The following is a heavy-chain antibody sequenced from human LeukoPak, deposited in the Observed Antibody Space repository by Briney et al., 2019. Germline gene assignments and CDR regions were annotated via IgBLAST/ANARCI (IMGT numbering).Heavy chain of an antibody. CDR1: GFTFSSYG. CDR2: IRYDGSNK. CDR3: AKNLYYYDSSGHLFDY. J-gene: IGHJ4*02. D-gene: IGHD3-22*01. V-gene: IGHV3-30*02. Sequence: GGSLRLSCAASGFTFSSYGMHWVRQAPGKGLEWVAFIRYDGSNKYYADSVKGRFAISRDNSKNTLYLQMNSLRAEDTAVYYCAKNLYYYDSSGHLFDYWGQGTLVTVSS.